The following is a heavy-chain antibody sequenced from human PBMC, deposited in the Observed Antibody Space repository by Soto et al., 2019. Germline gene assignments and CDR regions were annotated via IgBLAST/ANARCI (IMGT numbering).Heavy chain of an antibody. CDR3: VSQRTSVLSQAYFDY. CDR1: GGSVSNSNYY. Sequence: PSEILSLTCTVSGGSVSNSNYYWGWIRQSPGKGLEWIGNVYYRGRSYSKSSVKSRVTISVDTSKNQFSLNLNSVTASDTAGYYCVSQRTSVLSQAYFDYWGPGALVTVSS. V-gene: IGHV4-39*01. CDR2: VYYRGRS. D-gene: IGHD2-8*01. J-gene: IGHJ4*02.